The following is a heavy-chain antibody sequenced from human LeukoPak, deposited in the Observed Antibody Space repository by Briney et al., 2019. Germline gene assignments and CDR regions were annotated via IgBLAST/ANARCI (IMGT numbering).Heavy chain of an antibody. CDR1: GITFSNYA. CDR3: AKDRLSNGDPAAY. D-gene: IGHD4-17*01. V-gene: IGHV3-23*01. CDR2: ISGYGGGT. J-gene: IGHJ4*02. Sequence: GGSLRLSCVASGITFSNYAVSWVRQAPGKGLEWVSSISGYGGGTYYADSVKGRFTISRDNSRDTQFLQMNSLRAEDTAIYYCAKDRLSNGDPAAYWGQGTLVTVSS.